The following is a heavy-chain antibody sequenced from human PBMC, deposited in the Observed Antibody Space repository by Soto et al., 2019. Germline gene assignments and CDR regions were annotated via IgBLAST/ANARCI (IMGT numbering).Heavy chain of an antibody. V-gene: IGHV3-15*01. CDR2: IKSKVDGGTT. D-gene: IGHD2-15*01. J-gene: IGHJ4*02. Sequence: GGSLRLSCAASGFTVSNAWMSWVRQAPGKGLEWVGRIKSKVDGGTTDYAAPVKGRFSISRDDSQNTLYLQMNSLKTEDTAVYFCTGDPPTGSPGIDYWGQGTLVTVSS. CDR1: GFTVSNAW. CDR3: TGDPPTGSPGIDY.